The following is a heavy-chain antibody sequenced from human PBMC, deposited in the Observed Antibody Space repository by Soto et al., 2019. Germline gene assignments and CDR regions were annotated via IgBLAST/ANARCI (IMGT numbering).Heavy chain of an antibody. J-gene: IGHJ4*02. CDR1: VGTFSSYA. V-gene: IGHV1-69*01. Sequence: QVQLVQSGAEVKKPGSSVKVSCKASVGTFSSYAISWVRQAPGQGLEWMGGIIPIFGTANYAQKFQGRVKITADESTSTAYMELSSLRSEDTAVYYCARGPCSGCSCYLRGFDYWGQGTLVTVSS. CDR3: ARGPCSGCSCYLRGFDY. CDR2: IIPIFGTA. D-gene: IGHD2-15*01.